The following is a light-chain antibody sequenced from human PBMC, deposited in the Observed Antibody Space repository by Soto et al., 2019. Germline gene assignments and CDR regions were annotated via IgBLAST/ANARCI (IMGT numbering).Light chain of an antibody. CDR1: QSVSRSY. CDR2: GAS. J-gene: IGKJ1*01. Sequence: EIVLTQSPGTLSLSPGERATLSCRASQSVSRSYLAWYQQQLGQAPRLLIYGASSRATGIPDRFSGSGAGTDFTLTISRLEPEDFAVYYCQQYDSSPWTFGQGTKVEIK. V-gene: IGKV3-20*01. CDR3: QQYDSSPWT.